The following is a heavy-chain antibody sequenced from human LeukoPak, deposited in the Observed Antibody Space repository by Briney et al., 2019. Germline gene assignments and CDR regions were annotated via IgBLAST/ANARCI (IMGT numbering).Heavy chain of an antibody. V-gene: IGHV1-18*01. CDR3: ARDRGDIAVAGTYWFDP. CDR1: GYTFTSYG. J-gene: IGHJ5*02. CDR2: ISAYNGKT. Sequence: GASLKVSSKPSGYTFTSYGISWVRQAPGQGLEWMGWISAYNGKTNYAQKLQGRVTMTTDTSTSTAYMELRNLRSDDTAVYYCARDRGDIAVAGTYWFDPWGQGTLVTVSS. D-gene: IGHD6-19*01.